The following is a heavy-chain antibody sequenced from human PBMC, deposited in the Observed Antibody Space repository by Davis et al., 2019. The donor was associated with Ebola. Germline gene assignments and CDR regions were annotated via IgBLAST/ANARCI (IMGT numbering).Heavy chain of an antibody. CDR3: ARAGGVVVVPAARAFAFDI. V-gene: IGHV1-2*02. Sequence: ASVKVSCKASGYTFTGYYIHWVRQAPGQGLEWMGWINPNSGGTNYVQKFQGRVTMTRNTSISTAYMELSSLRSEDTAVYYCARAGGVVVVPAARAFAFDIWGQGTMVTVSS. D-gene: IGHD2-2*01. CDR2: INPNSGGT. CDR1: GYTFTGYY. J-gene: IGHJ3*02.